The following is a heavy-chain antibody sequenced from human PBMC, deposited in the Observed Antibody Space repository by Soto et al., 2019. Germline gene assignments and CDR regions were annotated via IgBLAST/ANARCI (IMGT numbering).Heavy chain of an antibody. D-gene: IGHD3-3*02. V-gene: IGHV1-3*01. CDR1: GYTFTSYA. CDR3: TCSHLNSYYYYVMVV. Sequence: ASVKVSCKASGYTFTSYAMHWVRQAPGQRLEWMGWINAGNGNTKYSQKFQGRVTITRDTSASTANMELSSLRSEDTAVYFCTCSHLNSYYYYVMVVWGQGTTVSVSS. J-gene: IGHJ6*02. CDR2: INAGNGNT.